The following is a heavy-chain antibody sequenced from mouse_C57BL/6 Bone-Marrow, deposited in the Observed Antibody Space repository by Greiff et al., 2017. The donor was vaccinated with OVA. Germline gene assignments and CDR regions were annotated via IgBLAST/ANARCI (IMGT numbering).Heavy chain of an antibody. CDR2: IWSGGST. D-gene: IGHD2-4*01. CDR3: ARNFYYDYDGGYAMDY. J-gene: IGHJ4*01. Sequence: VMLVESGPGLVQPSQSLSITCTVSGFSLTSYGVHWVRQSPGKGLEWLGVIWSGGSTDYNAAFISRLSISKDNSKSQVFFKMNSLQADYTAIYYCARNFYYDYDGGYAMDYWGQGTSVTVSS. CDR1: GFSLTSYG. V-gene: IGHV2-2*01.